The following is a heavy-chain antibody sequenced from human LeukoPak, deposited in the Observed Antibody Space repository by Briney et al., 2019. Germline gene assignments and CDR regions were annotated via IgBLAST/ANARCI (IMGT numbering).Heavy chain of an antibody. CDR3: ARDSRSDYYDSSGYYLFDY. V-gene: IGHV1-2*06. CDR1: GYTFTGYY. CDR2: INPNSGGT. J-gene: IGHJ4*02. D-gene: IGHD3-22*01. Sequence: GASVKVSCKASGYTFTGYYMHWVRQAPGQGLEWMGRINPNSGGTNYAQKFQGRVTMTRDTSISTAYMELSRLRSDDTAVYYCARDSRSDYYDSSGYYLFDYWGQGTLVTVSS.